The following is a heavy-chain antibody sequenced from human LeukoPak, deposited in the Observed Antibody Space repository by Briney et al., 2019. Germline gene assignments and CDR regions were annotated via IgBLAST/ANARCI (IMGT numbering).Heavy chain of an antibody. V-gene: IGHV1-2*02. J-gene: IGHJ4*02. CDR1: GYTFTGYY. Sequence: GASVKVSCKASGYTFTGYYMHWVRQTPGQGLEWVGWINPNGGGTNYARKFQGRVTLTRDTSITTAYLEVTRLESDDTAIYFCARENNSGWYRKAAFDYWGQGALVTVTS. CDR3: ARENNSGWYRKAAFDY. CDR2: INPNGGGT. D-gene: IGHD6-19*01.